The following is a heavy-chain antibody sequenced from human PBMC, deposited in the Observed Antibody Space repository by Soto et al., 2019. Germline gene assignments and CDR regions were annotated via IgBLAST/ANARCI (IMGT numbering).Heavy chain of an antibody. CDR3: AKVGPEAYYYYGMDV. CDR1: GFTFSSYS. D-gene: IGHD3-16*01. J-gene: IGHJ6*02. Sequence: GGSLRLSCAASGFTFSSYSMNWVRQAPGKGLEWVSAITGSGGSTYYADSVKGRFTISRDNSKNTLYLQMNSLRAEDTAVYYCAKVGPEAYYYYGMDVWGQGATVTVSS. V-gene: IGHV3-23*01. CDR2: ITGSGGST.